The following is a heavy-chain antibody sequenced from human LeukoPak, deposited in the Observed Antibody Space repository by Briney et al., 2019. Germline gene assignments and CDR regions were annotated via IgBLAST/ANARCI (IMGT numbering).Heavy chain of an antibody. CDR3: ARDLMVRGVIIGY. CDR2: INPNSGGT. J-gene: IGHJ4*02. V-gene: IGHV1-2*02. Sequence: ALVKVSCKASGYTFTGYYMHWVRQAPGQGLEWMGWINPNSGGTNYAQKFQGRVTMTRDTSISTAYMELSRLRSDDTAVYYCARDLMVRGVIIGYWGQGTLVTVSS. D-gene: IGHD3-10*01. CDR1: GYTFTGYY.